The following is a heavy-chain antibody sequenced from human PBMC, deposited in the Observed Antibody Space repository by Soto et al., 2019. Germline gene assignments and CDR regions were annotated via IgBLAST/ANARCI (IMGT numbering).Heavy chain of an antibody. CDR3: AKDKDGDVGWYDYGMDV. Sequence: QVQLVESGGGVVQPGRSLRLSCAASGFTFSSYGMHWVRQAPGKGLEWVAVISYDGSNKYYADSVKGRFTISRDNSKNTLYLQMNSLGAEDTAVFYCAKDKDGDVGWYDYGMDVW. J-gene: IGHJ6*01. CDR2: ISYDGSNK. V-gene: IGHV3-30*18. CDR1: GFTFSSYG. D-gene: IGHD2-15*01.